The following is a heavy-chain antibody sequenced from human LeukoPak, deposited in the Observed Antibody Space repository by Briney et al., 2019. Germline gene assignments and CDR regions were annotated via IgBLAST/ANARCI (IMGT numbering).Heavy chain of an antibody. V-gene: IGHV3-33*01. J-gene: IGHJ6*03. Sequence: GGSLRLSCAASGFTFSNYGMHWVRQAPGKGLEWVALIWYDGSNKYYADSVKGRFTISRDNSKNTLYLQMNSLRSEDTAVYYCARSRDGYNPDGYYYYMDVWGKGTTVTVSS. CDR3: ARSRDGYNPDGYYYYMDV. CDR1: GFTFSNYG. D-gene: IGHD5-24*01. CDR2: IWYDGSNK.